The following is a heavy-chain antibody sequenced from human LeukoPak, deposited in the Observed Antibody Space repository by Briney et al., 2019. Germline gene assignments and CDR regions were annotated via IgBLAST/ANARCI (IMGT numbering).Heavy chain of an antibody. CDR2: IYSGGST. V-gene: IGHV3-53*01. J-gene: IGHJ6*04. Sequence: GGSLRLSCAASGFTVGSNYMSWVRQAPGKGLEWVSVIYSGGSTYYADSVKGRFTISRDNSKNTLYLQMNSLRAEDTAVYYCARLAAASRMDVWGKGTTVTVSS. CDR3: ARLAAASRMDV. CDR1: GFTVGSNY. D-gene: IGHD6-13*01.